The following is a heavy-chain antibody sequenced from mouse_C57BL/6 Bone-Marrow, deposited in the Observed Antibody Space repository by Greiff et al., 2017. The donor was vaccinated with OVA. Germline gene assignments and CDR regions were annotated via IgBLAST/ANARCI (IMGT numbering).Heavy chain of an antibody. CDR3: ARGGGRGDWYFGV. J-gene: IGHJ1*03. D-gene: IGHD3-3*01. CDR1: GYSITSGYY. CDR2: ISYDGSN. Sequence: EVQLVESGPGLVKPSQSLSLTCSVTGYSITSGYYWNWIRQFPGNKLEWMGYISYDGSNNYNPSLKNRISITRDTSKNQFFLKLNSVTTEDTATYYCARGGGRGDWYFGVWGTGTTVTVSS. V-gene: IGHV3-6*01.